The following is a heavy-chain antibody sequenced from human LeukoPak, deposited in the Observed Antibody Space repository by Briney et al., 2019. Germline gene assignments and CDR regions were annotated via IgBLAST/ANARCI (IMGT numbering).Heavy chain of an antibody. CDR2: ISGFGGST. J-gene: IGHJ5*02. CDR1: GFTFSDYA. V-gene: IGHV3-23*01. D-gene: IGHD2-2*01. Sequence: PGGSLRLSCAASGFTFSDYAMTWVRQAPGKGLEWVSGISGFGGSTYYADSMKGRFTISRDNSKNTLFLQMHRLRADDTAVYYCARPKYSNSYYWFDPWGQGTLVTVSS. CDR3: ARPKYSNSYYWFDP.